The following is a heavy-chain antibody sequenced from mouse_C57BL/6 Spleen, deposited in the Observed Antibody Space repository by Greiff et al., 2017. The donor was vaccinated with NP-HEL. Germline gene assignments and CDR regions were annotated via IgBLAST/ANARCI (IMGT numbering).Heavy chain of an antibody. Sequence: QVHVKQSGAELAKPGASVKLSCKASGYTFTSYWMHWVKQRPGQGLEWIGYINPSSGYTKYNQKFKDKATLTADKSSSTAYMQLSSLTYEDSAVYYCARPVAGTGYFDVWGTGTTVTVSS. J-gene: IGHJ1*03. CDR1: GYTFTSYW. CDR3: ARPVAGTGYFDV. D-gene: IGHD1-1*01. V-gene: IGHV1-7*01. CDR2: INPSSGYT.